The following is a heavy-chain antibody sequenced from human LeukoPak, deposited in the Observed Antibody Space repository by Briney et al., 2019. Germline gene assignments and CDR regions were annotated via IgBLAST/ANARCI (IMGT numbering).Heavy chain of an antibody. V-gene: IGHV4-59*01. Sequence: SETLSLTCTVSGGSISSYYWSWIRQPPGKGLEWIGYIYYSGSTNYNPSLKSRVTIPVDTSKNQFSLKLSSVTAADTAVYYCARHKDAAMVTTFDFWGQGTLVTVSS. CDR1: GGSISSYY. CDR2: IYYSGST. D-gene: IGHD5-18*01. CDR3: ARHKDAAMVTTFDF. J-gene: IGHJ4*02.